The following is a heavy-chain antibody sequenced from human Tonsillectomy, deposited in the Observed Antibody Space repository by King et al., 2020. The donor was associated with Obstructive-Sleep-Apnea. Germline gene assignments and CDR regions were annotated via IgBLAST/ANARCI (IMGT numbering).Heavy chain of an antibody. CDR2: IYYSGNT. J-gene: IGHJ4*02. D-gene: IGHD6-13*01. V-gene: IGHV4-59*08. Sequence: VQLQESGPGLVKPSETLSLTCTVSGGSISSYYGSWIRQPPGKGLEWIGYIYYSGNTNYNPSLKSRVTVSVDTSKNQFSLKLSSVTAADTAVYCCARLGVAAAGGGSFDYWGQGTLVTVSS. CDR1: GGSISSYY. CDR3: ARLGVAAAGGGSFDY.